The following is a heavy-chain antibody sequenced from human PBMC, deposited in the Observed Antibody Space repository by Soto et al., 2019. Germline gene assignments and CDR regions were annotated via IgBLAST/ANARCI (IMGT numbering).Heavy chain of an antibody. Sequence: GGSLRLSCAAAGFTFSNAWINWVRQAPGKGLEWVSAISGSGGSTYYADSVKGRFTISRDNSKNTLYLQMNSLRAEDTAVYYCATSSLYYGSALYYYGMDVWGQGTTVTVSS. D-gene: IGHD3-10*01. CDR1: GFTFSNAW. V-gene: IGHV3-23*01. CDR3: ATSSLYYGSALYYYGMDV. J-gene: IGHJ6*02. CDR2: ISGSGGST.